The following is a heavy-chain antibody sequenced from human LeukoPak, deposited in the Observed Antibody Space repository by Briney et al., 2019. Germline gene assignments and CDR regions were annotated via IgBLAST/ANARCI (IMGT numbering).Heavy chain of an antibody. D-gene: IGHD2-15*01. J-gene: IGHJ4*02. CDR3: ARGVVAAPQTFDY. CDR1: GGSISGFY. Sequence: SETLSLTCTVSGGSISGFYWSWIRQPPGKGLEWIGYIYYTGSTNYNPSLKSRVTISVDTSKNQFSLKLSSVTAADTAVYYCARGVVAAPQTFDYWGQGTLVAVSS. V-gene: IGHV4-59*01. CDR2: IYYTGST.